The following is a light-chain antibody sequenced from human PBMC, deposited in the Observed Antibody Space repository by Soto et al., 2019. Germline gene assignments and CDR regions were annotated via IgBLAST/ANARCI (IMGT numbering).Light chain of an antibody. V-gene: IGKV3-11*01. Sequence: EIVLTQSPATLSLSPGERATLSCRASQSLSKSLVWYQQKPGQAPRLLIDGASNRATGIPARFSGSESGTDFTLTISSLETEDFAVYFWQQRSSWPRTFGGGTKVDIK. CDR1: QSLSKS. CDR2: GAS. J-gene: IGKJ4*02. CDR3: QQRSSWPRT.